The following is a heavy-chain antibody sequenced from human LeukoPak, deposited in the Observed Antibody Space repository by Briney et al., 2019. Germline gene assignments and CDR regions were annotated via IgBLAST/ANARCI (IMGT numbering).Heavy chain of an antibody. CDR3: ARLYYDFYYYYYMDV. Sequence: SETLSLTCTVSGGSISSSSYYWGWIRQPRGKGLEWIGSIYYSGSTYYNPSLKSRVTISVDTSKNQFSLKLSSVTAADTAVYYCARLYYDFYYYYYMDVWGKGTTVIVSS. CDR1: GGSISSSSYY. V-gene: IGHV4-39*01. J-gene: IGHJ6*03. CDR2: IYYSGST. D-gene: IGHD3-3*01.